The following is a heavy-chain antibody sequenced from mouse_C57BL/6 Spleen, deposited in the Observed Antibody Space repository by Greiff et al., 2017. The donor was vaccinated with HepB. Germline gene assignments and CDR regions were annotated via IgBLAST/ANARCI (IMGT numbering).Heavy chain of an antibody. J-gene: IGHJ1*03. Sequence: QVQLQQSGAELVKPGASVKISCKASGYTFTDYYINWVKQRPGPGLEWIGKIGPGSGSTYYNEKFKGKATLTADKSSSTAYMQLSSLTSEDSAVYFCARPLYYYGSSYWYFDVWGTGTTVTVSS. V-gene: IGHV1-77*01. CDR1: GYTFTDYY. CDR2: IGPGSGST. CDR3: ARPLYYYGSSYWYFDV. D-gene: IGHD1-1*01.